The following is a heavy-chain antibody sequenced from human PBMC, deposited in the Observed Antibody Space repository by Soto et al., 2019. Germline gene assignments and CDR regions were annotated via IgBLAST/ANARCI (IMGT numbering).Heavy chain of an antibody. CDR1: GFTFSSYW. CDR3: ARVMEHIVVVLADAFDI. V-gene: IGHV3-7*01. J-gene: IGHJ3*02. CDR2: IKQDGSEK. D-gene: IGHD2-21*01. Sequence: EVQLVESGGGLVQPGGSLRLSCAASGFTFSSYWMSWVRQAPGKGLEWVANIKQDGSEKYYVDSVKGRFTISRDNAKNSLYLQMNSLRAEDTAVYYCARVMEHIVVVLADAFDIWGQGTMVTVSS.